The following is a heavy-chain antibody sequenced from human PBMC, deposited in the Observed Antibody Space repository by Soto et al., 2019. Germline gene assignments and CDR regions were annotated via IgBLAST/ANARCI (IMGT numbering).Heavy chain of an antibody. D-gene: IGHD3-3*02. J-gene: IGHJ5*02. V-gene: IGHV4-39*01. CDR3: ASPKIAFYNWFDP. CDR1: GGSISSSSYY. CDR2: IYYSGST. Sequence: LSLTCTVSGGSISSSSYYLSWIRQPPGKGLEWIGSIYYSGSTYYNPSLKSRVTISVDTSKNQFSLKLSSVTAADTAVYYCASPKIAFYNWFDPWGQGTLVTVSS.